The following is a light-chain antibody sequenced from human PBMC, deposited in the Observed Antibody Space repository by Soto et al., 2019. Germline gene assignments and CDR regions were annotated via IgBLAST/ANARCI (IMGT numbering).Light chain of an antibody. CDR2: CEX. J-gene: IGKJ5*01. CDR3: QQYNKWPPIT. CDR1: QDVTRH. Sequence: IVRTNSPATLPVPPRDNATLPXRASQDVTRHLAGYQHKAGQXTRILXXCEXTRATGIPARFSGSGSGTEFTLTLSSLQSEDFAVYYCQQYNKWPPITFGQGTRLEI. V-gene: IGKV3-15*01.